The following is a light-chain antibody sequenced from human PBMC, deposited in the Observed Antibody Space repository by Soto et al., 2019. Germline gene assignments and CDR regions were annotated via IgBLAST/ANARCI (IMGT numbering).Light chain of an antibody. V-gene: IGLV2-14*01. CDR3: SSYTSSSSYV. CDR2: DVS. J-gene: IGLJ1*01. Sequence: QSALTQPASVSGSPGQSITISCTGTSSDVGGYNYVSWYQQHPGKVPKLMICDVSNRPSGVSNRFSGSKSGNTASLIISGLQAEDEADYYCSSYTSSSSYVFGTGTKLTVL. CDR1: SSDVGGYNY.